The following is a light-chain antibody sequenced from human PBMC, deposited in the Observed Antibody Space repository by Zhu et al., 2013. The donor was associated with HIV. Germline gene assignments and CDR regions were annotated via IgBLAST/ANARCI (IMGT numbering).Light chain of an antibody. CDR2: KIS. Sequence: DVVMTQSPLALPVTLGQPASISCKSSQSVRHIDGNTYLNWFHQRPGQSPRRLIYKISDRDSGVPDRFSGSGSGTDFTLKISRVEAEDVGVYYCMQGTYWPYTFGQGTKVEIK. J-gene: IGKJ2*01. V-gene: IGKV2-30*02. CDR1: QSVRHIDGNTY. CDR3: MQGTYWPYT.